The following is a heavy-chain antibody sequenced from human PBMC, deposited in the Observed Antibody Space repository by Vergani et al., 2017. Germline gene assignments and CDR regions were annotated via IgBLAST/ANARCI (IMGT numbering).Heavy chain of an antibody. V-gene: IGHV1-69*17. J-gene: IGHJ4*02. CDR2: IIPIFGIA. CDR3: ARVPELEVGAAPYYCDY. Sequence: QVQLVQSGAEVKKPGSSVKVSCKASGGTFSSYAISWVRQAPGQGLEWMGGIIPIFGIANYAQKFQGRVTITADKSTSTAYMELSSRRSEDTAVYYCARVPELEVGAAPYYCDYWGQGTLVTVSS. CDR1: GGTFSSYA. D-gene: IGHD6-6*01.